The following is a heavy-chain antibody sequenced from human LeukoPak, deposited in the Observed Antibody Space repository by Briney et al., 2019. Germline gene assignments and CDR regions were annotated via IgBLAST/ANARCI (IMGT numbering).Heavy chain of an antibody. CDR2: ISAYNGNT. V-gene: IGHV1-18*01. Sequence: ASVKVSCKASGYTFTSYGISWVRQAPGQGLEWMGWISAYNGNTNYAQKLQGRVTMTTDTSTSTAYTELRSLRSDDTAVYYCARIMITFGGVIVHRFDYWGQGTLVTVSS. D-gene: IGHD3-16*02. J-gene: IGHJ4*02. CDR3: ARIMITFGGVIVHRFDY. CDR1: GYTFTSYG.